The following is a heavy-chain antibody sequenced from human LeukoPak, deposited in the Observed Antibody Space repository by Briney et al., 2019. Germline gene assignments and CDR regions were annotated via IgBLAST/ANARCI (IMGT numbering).Heavy chain of an antibody. V-gene: IGHV1-46*01. CDR1: GYTFTSYY. D-gene: IGHD1-26*01. CDR3: ARQEYSGSYLDS. Sequence: ASVKVSCTASGYTFTSYYMHWVRQAPGQGLEWMGIINPSGGSTSYAQKFQGRVTMTRDMSTSTVYMELSSLRSEDTAVYYCARQEYSGSYLDSWGQGTLVTVSS. J-gene: IGHJ4*02. CDR2: INPSGGST.